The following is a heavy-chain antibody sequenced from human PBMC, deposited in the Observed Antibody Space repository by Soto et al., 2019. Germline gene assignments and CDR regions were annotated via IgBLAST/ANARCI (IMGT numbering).Heavy chain of an antibody. D-gene: IGHD3-22*01. CDR1: GGSISSSSYY. J-gene: IGHJ4*02. Sequence: SETLSLTCTVSGGSISSSSYYWGWIRQPPGKGLEWIGSIYYSGSTYYNPSLKSRVTISVDTSKNQFSLKLSSVTAADTAVYYCARLPDYYDSSGYYSDYWGQGTLVTVSS. CDR3: ARLPDYYDSSGYYSDY. CDR2: IYYSGST. V-gene: IGHV4-39*01.